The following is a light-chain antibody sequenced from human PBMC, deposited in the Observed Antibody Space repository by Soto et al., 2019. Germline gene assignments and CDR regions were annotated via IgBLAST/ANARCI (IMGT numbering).Light chain of an antibody. CDR3: QQPNSHPVT. Sequence: IQLTEVQSYLSASVGDRVTITCRASQGISSYLAWYQQKPGKAPKLLIYAASTLQSGVPSRFSGSGSGTDFTLTIGIVLPEDFASYYCQQPNSHPVTFGQGTRLEIK. J-gene: IGKJ5*01. CDR1: QGISSY. CDR2: AAS. V-gene: IGKV1-9*01.